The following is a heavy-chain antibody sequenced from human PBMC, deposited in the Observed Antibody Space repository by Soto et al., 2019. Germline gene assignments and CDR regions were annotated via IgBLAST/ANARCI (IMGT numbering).Heavy chain of an antibody. Sequence: PGGSLRLSCAGSGFTFPAYAMHWVRQAPGKGLEWVAVMSSDGNNIYYADPVKGRFTISRDNSKNTLYLQMNSLRAEDTAVYFCARDLRKLRLLDYCGDVTLFPVSS. J-gene: IGHJ4*01. CDR2: MSSDGNNI. D-gene: IGHD3-3*01. V-gene: IGHV3-30-3*01. CDR1: GFTFPAYA. CDR3: ARDLRKLRLLDY.